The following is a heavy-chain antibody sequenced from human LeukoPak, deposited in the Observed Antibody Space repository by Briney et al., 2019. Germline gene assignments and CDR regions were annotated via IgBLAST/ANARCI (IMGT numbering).Heavy chain of an antibody. V-gene: IGHV3-23*01. J-gene: IGHJ4*02. Sequence: GGSLRLSCAASRFTFSSYAMSWVRQAPGKGLEWVSAITGSGGSTYYADSVKGRFTISRDNSKNTLYLQMNSLRAEDTAVYYCGKGRDYYDSSGYYYPSFFDYWGQGTLVTVSS. D-gene: IGHD3-22*01. CDR2: ITGSGGST. CDR1: RFTFSSYA. CDR3: GKGRDYYDSSGYYYPSFFDY.